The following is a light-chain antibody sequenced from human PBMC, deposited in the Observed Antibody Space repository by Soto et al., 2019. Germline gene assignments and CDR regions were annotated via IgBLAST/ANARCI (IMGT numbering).Light chain of an antibody. Sequence: EIVLTQSPATLSLSPGERATLSCRASQSVGRNYLAWFQQKSGQAPRLVIYGASSRAAGIPDRLSGSGSGTDFTLTISRLEPEDFAVYYCQQYATSPITFGQGTRLEIK. J-gene: IGKJ5*01. CDR3: QQYATSPIT. V-gene: IGKV3-20*01. CDR1: QSVGRNY. CDR2: GAS.